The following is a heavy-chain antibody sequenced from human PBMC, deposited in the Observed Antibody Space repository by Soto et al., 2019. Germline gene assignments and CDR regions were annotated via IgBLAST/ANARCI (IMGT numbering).Heavy chain of an antibody. J-gene: IGHJ6*02. CDR2: ISGYNGDA. D-gene: IGHD2-15*01. V-gene: IGHV1-18*01. CDR3: AKNGRPPNYCYCVDV. Sequence: ASLKVSCKASGYTFTRYGISWVRQAPGQGLEWMGWISGYNGDANYAQSFQGRVSMTIDTSTTTAYMELSSLTPDDTAVYYCAKNGRPPNYCYCVDVWGQGTTVTVSS. CDR1: GYTFTRYG.